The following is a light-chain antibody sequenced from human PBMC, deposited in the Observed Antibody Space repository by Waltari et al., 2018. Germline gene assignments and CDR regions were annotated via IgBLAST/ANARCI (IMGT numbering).Light chain of an antibody. Sequence: EIVLTQSPGTLSLSPGERATLSCRASQSVGSTYLARYQQTPGQAPRLLIYGASSRATGIPDRFSGSGSGTDFTLTISRLEPEDFAVYFCQQYGSSPPVTFGGGTKVEIK. J-gene: IGKJ4*01. CDR2: GAS. CDR1: QSVGSTY. V-gene: IGKV3-20*01. CDR3: QQYGSSPPVT.